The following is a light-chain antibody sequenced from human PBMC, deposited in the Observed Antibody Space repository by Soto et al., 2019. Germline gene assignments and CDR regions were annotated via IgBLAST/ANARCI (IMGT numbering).Light chain of an antibody. CDR3: QQRSNWLIS. J-gene: IGKJ3*01. CDR1: QSVSGY. CDR2: DGS. V-gene: IGKV3-11*01. Sequence: EIVLTQSPATRSLSPGERATLSCRASQSVSGYLAWYQQKPGQAPRLLIYDGSHRAAGIPSRFSGSGSGTDFTLTISGLEPEDFAVYYCQQRSNWLISFGPGTKVDSK.